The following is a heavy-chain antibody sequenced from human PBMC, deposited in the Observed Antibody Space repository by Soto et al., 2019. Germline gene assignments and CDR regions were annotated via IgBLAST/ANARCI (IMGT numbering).Heavy chain of an antibody. D-gene: IGHD2-2*01. J-gene: IGHJ6*02. V-gene: IGHV1-2*02. CDR1: GFTFSAYY. CDR3: ARSLLDEYSSSWRSAYYGMDV. Sequence: GASVKVSCTASGFTFSAYYIYWVRQAPGQGLEWIGWINPNSGGTNNAQKFQGRVTMTRDTSTSTVYMELSALISDDTAVYFCARSLLDEYSSSWRSAYYGMDVWGQGTTVTVSS. CDR2: INPNSGGT.